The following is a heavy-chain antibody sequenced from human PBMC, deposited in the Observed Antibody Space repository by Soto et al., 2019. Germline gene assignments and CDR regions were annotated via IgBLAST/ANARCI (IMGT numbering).Heavy chain of an antibody. D-gene: IGHD2-2*01. CDR3: AELSRYCTSSNCD. Sequence: DVRLLESGGGLVQPGGSLRLSCAASGFTFSSYSMSCVRQAPGKGLEWVSTIGTSASTYYGDSVRGRFTISRDNSRNTLYLQMNSLRAEDTAVYYCAELSRYCTSSNCDWGQGTLVTVSS. CDR2: IGTSAST. CDR1: GFTFSSYS. V-gene: IGHV3-23*01. J-gene: IGHJ4*02.